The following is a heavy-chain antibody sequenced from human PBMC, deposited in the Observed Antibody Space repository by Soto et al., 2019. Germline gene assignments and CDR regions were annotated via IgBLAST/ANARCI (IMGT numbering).Heavy chain of an antibody. V-gene: IGHV3-23*01. D-gene: IGHD1-1*01. Sequence: GGSLRLSCAASGFTFSSYAMTWVRQAPGKGLEWVSSINDSGDKTYYADSVKGRFTISRDNSKNTLYLQMSSLRADDTAIYYCAKRGDVERRGGNWFDLWGQGALVTVSS. CDR2: INDSGDKT. CDR1: GFTFSSYA. J-gene: IGHJ5*02. CDR3: AKRGDVERRGGNWFDL.